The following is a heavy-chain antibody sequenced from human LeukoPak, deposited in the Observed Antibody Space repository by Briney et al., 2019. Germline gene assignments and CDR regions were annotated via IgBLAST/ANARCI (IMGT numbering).Heavy chain of an antibody. CDR2: ISSSGAST. J-gene: IGHJ4*02. CDR3: ARDGYASGSLDY. Sequence: GGSLRLSCVASGFNFSTCGMHWVRQAPGKGLEHVSAISSSGASTYYANSVKGRFTISRDNSKNTVYLQVNSLRAEDTAVYYCARDGYASGSLDYWGQGTLVTVSS. D-gene: IGHD3-10*01. CDR1: GFNFSTCG. V-gene: IGHV3-64*01.